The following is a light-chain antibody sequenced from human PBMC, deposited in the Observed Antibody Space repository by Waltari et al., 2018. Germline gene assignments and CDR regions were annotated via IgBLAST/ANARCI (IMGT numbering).Light chain of an antibody. CDR3: QQYDTYPLT. CDR1: QTIGGW. J-gene: IGKJ4*01. CDR2: KAS. V-gene: IGKV1-5*03. Sequence: DIRLTQFPPTLSASAGARVTITCRASQTIGGWLAWYQQKPGKAPKFLVYKASSLNNGVPSRFTGSGSGTDFTLTITSLQPDDFATYFCQQYDTYPLTFGGGTKVEIK.